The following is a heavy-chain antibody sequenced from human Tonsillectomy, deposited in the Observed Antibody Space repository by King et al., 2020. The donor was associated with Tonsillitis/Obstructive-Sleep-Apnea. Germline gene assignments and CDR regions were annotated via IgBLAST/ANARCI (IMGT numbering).Heavy chain of an antibody. Sequence: VQLQESGPGLVKPSETLSLTCRVSGDSISSSYWSWIRQPPGKGLEWIAYIYYSGHINYSPSLKSRATISLDTSKNQFSLKLTSVTAADTAVYFCARVRAGGGSFDIWGQGTMVTVSS. D-gene: IGHD3-10*01. J-gene: IGHJ3*02. CDR1: GDSISSSY. CDR3: ARVRAGGGSFDI. V-gene: IGHV4-59*01. CDR2: IYYSGHI.